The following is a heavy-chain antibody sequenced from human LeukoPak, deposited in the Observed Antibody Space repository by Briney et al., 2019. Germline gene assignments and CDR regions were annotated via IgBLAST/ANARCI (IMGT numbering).Heavy chain of an antibody. CDR3: ASSSWKKTFDY. V-gene: IGHV4-4*07. CDR1: GGSITFYY. CDR2: IHTSGTT. J-gene: IGHJ4*02. Sequence: SETLSLTCSVSGGSITFYYWNWIRKPAGMGLEWIGRIHTSGTTNYNPSLKSRVTMSIDTSQKKFSLNLTSVTAADTAVYYCASSSWKKTFDYWGQGALVTVSS. D-gene: IGHD1-1*01.